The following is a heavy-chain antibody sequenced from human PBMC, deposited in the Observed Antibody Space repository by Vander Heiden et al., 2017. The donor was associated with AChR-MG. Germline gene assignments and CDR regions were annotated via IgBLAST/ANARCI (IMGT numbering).Heavy chain of an antibody. Sequence: QVQLVQSGAEVKKPGSSVKVSCKASGGTFSSYASSWVRQAPGQGLEWMGGIIPIFGTANYAQKFQGRVTITADESTSTAYMELSSLRSEDTAVYYCARDHNTIFGVVLERGYMDVWGKGTTVTVSS. CDR2: IIPIFGTA. CDR1: GGTFSSYA. J-gene: IGHJ6*03. CDR3: ARDHNTIFGVVLERGYMDV. D-gene: IGHD3-3*01. V-gene: IGHV1-69*01.